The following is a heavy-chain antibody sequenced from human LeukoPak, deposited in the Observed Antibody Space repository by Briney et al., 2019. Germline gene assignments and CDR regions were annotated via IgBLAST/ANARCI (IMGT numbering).Heavy chain of an antibody. CDR2: LHPNSGGT. V-gene: IGHV1-2*02. J-gene: IGHJ5*02. D-gene: IGHD3-10*01. CDR1: GGTFSSYA. Sequence: ASVKVSCKASGGTFSSYAISWVRQAPGQGHEWMGWLHPNSGGTRYAQKFQGRVTMTRDTSFSTAYMELSGLRSDDTAVYYCAKDAVIRGSGSSNWFDPWGQGTLVTVSS. CDR3: AKDAVIRGSGSSNWFDP.